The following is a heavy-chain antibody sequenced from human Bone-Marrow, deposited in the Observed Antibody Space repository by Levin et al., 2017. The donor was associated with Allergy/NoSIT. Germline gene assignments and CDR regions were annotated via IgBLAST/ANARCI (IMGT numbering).Heavy chain of an antibody. CDR2: MNPNSGNT. CDR3: ARGHSNHYYDSSFDY. D-gene: IGHD3-22*01. V-gene: IGHV1-8*01. J-gene: IGHJ4*02. CDR1: GYTFTSSD. Sequence: GESLKISCKASGYTFTSSDINWVRQATGQGLEWMGWMNPNSGNTGYAQKFQGRVTMTRDTSISTAYMELSSLRSEDTAVYYCARGHSNHYYDSSFDYWGQGTLVTVSS.